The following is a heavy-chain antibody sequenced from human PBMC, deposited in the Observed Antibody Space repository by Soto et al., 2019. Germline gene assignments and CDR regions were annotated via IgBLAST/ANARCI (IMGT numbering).Heavy chain of an antibody. CDR2: IDPSDSQT. Sequence: GASVKSSGKGSGYSLTDFWITWGRQKPWKGLEWMGRIDPSDSQTYYSPSFRGHVTISVTKSITTVFLQWSSLRASDTAMYYCARQIYDSDTGPNFQYYFDSWGQGTPVTVSS. D-gene: IGHD3-22*01. J-gene: IGHJ4*02. CDR3: ARQIYDSDTGPNFQYYFDS. V-gene: IGHV5-10-1*01. CDR1: GYSLTDFW.